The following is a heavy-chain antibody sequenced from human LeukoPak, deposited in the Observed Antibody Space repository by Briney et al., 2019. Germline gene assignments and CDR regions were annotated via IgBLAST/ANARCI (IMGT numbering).Heavy chain of an antibody. CDR2: IKLSSGDT. D-gene: IGHD1-1*01. V-gene: IGHV1-2*06. CDR3: GRDSSVEPGLSMDV. J-gene: IGHJ6*02. CDR1: GYTFTDYY. Sequence: ASVKVFCRASGYTFTDYYIHWVRQAPGQGLEWMGRIKLSSGDTIYAQKFQGRVAMTRDTSITTAYMELSRLTSDDTAVYYCGRDSSVEPGLSMDVWGQGTTVTVSS.